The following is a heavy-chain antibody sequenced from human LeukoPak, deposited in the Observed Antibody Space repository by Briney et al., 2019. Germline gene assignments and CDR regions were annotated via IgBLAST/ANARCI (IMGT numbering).Heavy chain of an antibody. CDR2: IYYSGST. Sequence: PSETLSLTCTVPGGSIVSSSYYWGWIRQPPGKGLEWIGSIYYSGSTYYNPSLKSRVTIYVDTSKNQFSLKLSSVTAADTAVYSCAARSLSSGYYYEWGQGTLVTVSS. V-gene: IGHV4-39*01. J-gene: IGHJ4*02. CDR3: AARSLSSGYYYE. D-gene: IGHD3-22*01. CDR1: GGSIVSSSYY.